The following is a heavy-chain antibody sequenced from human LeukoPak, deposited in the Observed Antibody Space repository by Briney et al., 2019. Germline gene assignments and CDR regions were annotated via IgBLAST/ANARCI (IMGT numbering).Heavy chain of an antibody. CDR2: IIPILDKA. CDR1: GGPFSSYT. V-gene: IGHV1-69*02. J-gene: IGHJ4*02. Sequence: SVKVSCKASGGPFSSYTISWVRQAPGQGLEWMGRIIPILDKANYALKFQGRVTITADKSTGTAYMDLNSLRSEDTAVYYCAGGPEMARFDYWGQGTLVTVSS. CDR3: AGGPEMARFDY. D-gene: IGHD5-24*01.